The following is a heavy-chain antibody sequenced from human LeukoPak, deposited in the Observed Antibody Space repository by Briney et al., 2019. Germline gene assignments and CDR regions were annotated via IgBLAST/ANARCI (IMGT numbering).Heavy chain of an antibody. Sequence: GGSLRLSCAASGFTFSSYWMSWVRQAPGKGLEWVAIIKSDGSDKHSVDSVRGRFTISRDNAKNALYLQMNSLRAEDTAVYYCARRYDILTGAFDIWGQGTMVTVSS. J-gene: IGHJ3*02. D-gene: IGHD3-9*01. CDR2: IKSDGSDK. CDR1: GFTFSSYW. V-gene: IGHV3-7*05. CDR3: ARRYDILTGAFDI.